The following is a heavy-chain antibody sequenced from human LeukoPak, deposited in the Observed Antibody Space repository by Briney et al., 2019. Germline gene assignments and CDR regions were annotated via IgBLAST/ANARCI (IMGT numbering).Heavy chain of an antibody. CDR3: ARAGYSYGIISYFDS. V-gene: IGHV4-39*01. CDR1: GGSISSSSHY. J-gene: IGHJ4*02. Sequence: SETLSLTCTVSGGSISSSSHYWGWIRQPPGKGLEWIGVSTYYNPSLKNRVTISRDTSMNQFSLKLRSVTAADTAIYYCARAGYSYGIISYFDSWGQGTLVTVSS. CDR2: VST. D-gene: IGHD5-18*01.